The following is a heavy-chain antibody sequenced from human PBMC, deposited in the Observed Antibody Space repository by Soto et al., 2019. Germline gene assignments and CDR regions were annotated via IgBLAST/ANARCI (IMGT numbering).Heavy chain of an antibody. Sequence: EVQLVESGGGLVQPGRSLRLSCAASGFTFDDYAMHWVRQAPGKGLEWVSGISWNSGSIGYADSVKGRFTISRDNAKNSLYLQMNSLRAEDTALYYCAKDKGRFLEWFEGPFDPWGQGTLVTVSS. D-gene: IGHD3-3*01. CDR2: ISWNSGSI. J-gene: IGHJ5*02. V-gene: IGHV3-9*01. CDR3: AKDKGRFLEWFEGPFDP. CDR1: GFTFDDYA.